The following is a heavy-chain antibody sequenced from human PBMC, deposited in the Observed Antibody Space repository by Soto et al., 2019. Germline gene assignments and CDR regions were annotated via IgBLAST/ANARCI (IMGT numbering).Heavy chain of an antibody. CDR1: GFTFSSYG. J-gene: IGHJ4*02. Sequence: QVQLVESGGGVVQPGRSLRLSCAASGFTFSSYGMHWVRQAPGKGLEWVAVISYDGSNKYYADSVKGRFTISRDNSKNTLYLQMNSLRAEDTAVYYCAKDGTGVPDYWGQGTLVTVSS. CDR2: ISYDGSNK. V-gene: IGHV3-30*18. D-gene: IGHD1-1*01. CDR3: AKDGTGVPDY.